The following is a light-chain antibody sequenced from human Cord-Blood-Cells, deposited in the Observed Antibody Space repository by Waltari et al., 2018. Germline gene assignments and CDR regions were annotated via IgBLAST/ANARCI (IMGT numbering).Light chain of an antibody. V-gene: IGKV1-39*01. J-gene: IGKJ4*02. CDR1: QSISSY. CDR3: RQSYSTPLT. Sequence: DIQMTQSPSTLSASVGDRVTITCRASQSISSYLKWYQQKPGKAPKLLIYAASSLQSGGASRLSGSSSGTDFTLTIISRQPEDFSAYYCRQSYSTPLTFGGGTKVEIK. CDR2: AAS.